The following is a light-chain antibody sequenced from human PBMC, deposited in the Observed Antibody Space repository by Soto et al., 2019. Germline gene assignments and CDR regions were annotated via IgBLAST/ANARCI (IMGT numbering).Light chain of an antibody. V-gene: IGKV3-20*01. J-gene: IGKJ5*01. CDR2: GAS. CDR1: QSVSSNY. CDR3: QQYGSTSIT. Sequence: EIFLTQSPGALSLSPGERASLSCRASQSVSSNYLAWYQQKPGQAPSLLIHGASSRATGFPDRFSGSGSGTDFTLTISRLEPEDFAVYYCQQYGSTSITFGQGTRLEI.